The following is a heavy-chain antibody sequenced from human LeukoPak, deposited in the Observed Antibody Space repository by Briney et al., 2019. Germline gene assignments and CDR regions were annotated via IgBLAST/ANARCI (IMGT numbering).Heavy chain of an antibody. CDR1: GFTFSDYY. D-gene: IGHD3-10*01. CDR3: ARYYSDAFDV. CDR2: ISSTTGRII. Sequence: GGSLRLSCASSGFTFSDYYMTWIRQAPGKGLEWLSYISSTTGRIIYYADSVKGRFTISRDNTKNSLFLQMVSLRVEDTAVYYCARYYSDAFDVWGQGTVVTVS. J-gene: IGHJ3*01. V-gene: IGHV3-11*04.